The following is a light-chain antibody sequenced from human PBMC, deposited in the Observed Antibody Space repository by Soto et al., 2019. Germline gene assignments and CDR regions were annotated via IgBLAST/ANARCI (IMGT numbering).Light chain of an antibody. CDR2: GVN. CDR3: SSYTSSTTYV. J-gene: IGLJ1*01. V-gene: IGLV2-14*01. Sequence: QSVLTQPASVSGSPGQASTIFCTGTSSDVGGYGYVSWYQQHPGKAPKLMIYGVNNRPSGVSYRFSGSKSGNTASLTISGLQAEDEADYYCSSYTSSTTYVFGTGTKVTVL. CDR1: SSDVGGYGY.